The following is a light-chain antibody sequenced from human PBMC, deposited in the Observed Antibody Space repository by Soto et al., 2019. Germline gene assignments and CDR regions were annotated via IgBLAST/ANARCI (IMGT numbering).Light chain of an antibody. V-gene: IGKV3-15*01. CDR1: QSVSSN. CDR2: GAS. Sequence: EIVMTQSPATLSVSPGERATLSCRASQSVSSNLAWYQQKAGQAPRLLMYGASTRAIGIPGRFSGSGSGTELTLTISSLQSEDFAVYYCQQSDKWPPTFGQGTKVAIK. CDR3: QQSDKWPPT. J-gene: IGKJ1*01.